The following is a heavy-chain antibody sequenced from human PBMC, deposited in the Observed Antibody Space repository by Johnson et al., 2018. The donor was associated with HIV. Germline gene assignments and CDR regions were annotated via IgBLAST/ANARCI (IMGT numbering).Heavy chain of an antibody. D-gene: IGHD4-23*01. CDR2: ISYDGSNK. J-gene: IGHJ3*02. CDR1: GFTFSSYG. CDR3: AGGRGWVTLNAFDM. Sequence: QVQLVESGGGVVQPGRSLRVSCGTSGFTFSSYGMHWVRQAPGKGLEWVAVISYDGSNKYYADSVEGQFTISRDNSKNTLFLQMNRLRADDTAVYYCAGGRGWVTLNAFDMWGQGTLVTVSS. V-gene: IGHV3-30*03.